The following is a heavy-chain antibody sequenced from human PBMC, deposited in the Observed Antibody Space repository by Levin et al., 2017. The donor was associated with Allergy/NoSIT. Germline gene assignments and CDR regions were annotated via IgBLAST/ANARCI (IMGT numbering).Heavy chain of an antibody. J-gene: IGHJ3*02. CDR2: IYPPNSET. Sequence: GESLKISCKGSGYSFTNYWIGWVRQMPGKGLEWMGIIYPPNSETKYSPSFQGQVTISADKSITTAYLQWLSLKASDTALYYCVRGPCSSSACYGFDIWGRGTMVTVSS. CDR1: GYSFTNYW. CDR3: VRGPCSSSACYGFDI. V-gene: IGHV5-51*01. D-gene: IGHD6-13*01.